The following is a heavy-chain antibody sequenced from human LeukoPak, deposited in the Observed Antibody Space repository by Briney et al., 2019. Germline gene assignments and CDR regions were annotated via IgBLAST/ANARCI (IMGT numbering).Heavy chain of an antibody. J-gene: IGHJ4*02. CDR2: IYYHGST. CDR3: AREYSAFDY. Sequence: PSETLSLTCTVSGDPISSYSNYKWSWIRHPPGKGLEWIGYIYYHGSTNYNPSLKSRVTFSVDPSKNQFSLKLSSVTAADTAVYYCAREYSAFDYWGQGTLVTVSS. CDR1: GDPISSYSNYK. V-gene: IGHV4-61*01. D-gene: IGHD6-13*01.